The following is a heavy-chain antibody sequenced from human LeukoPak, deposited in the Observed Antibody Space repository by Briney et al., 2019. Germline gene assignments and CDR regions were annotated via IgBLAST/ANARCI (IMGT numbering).Heavy chain of an antibody. V-gene: IGHV4-34*01. CDR2: INHSGSP. D-gene: IGHD6-6*01. CDR1: GGSFSGYY. Sequence: SETLSLTCAVYGGSFSGYYWRWIRHPPGKGLEWIGEINHSGSPNYNPSLKSRVTISVDTSKNQFSLKLSSVTAADTAVYYCAREISSSDAFDIWGQGTMVTVSS. J-gene: IGHJ3*02. CDR3: AREISSSDAFDI.